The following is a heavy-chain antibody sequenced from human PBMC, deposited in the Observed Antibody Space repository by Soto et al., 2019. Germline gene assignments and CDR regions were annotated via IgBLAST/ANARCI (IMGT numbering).Heavy chain of an antibody. CDR2: IYYSGST. CDR1: GGSISSGDYY. D-gene: IGHD3-10*01. J-gene: IGHJ5*02. Sequence: SETLFLTCAVSGGSISSGDYYRSWIRQPPGKGLELIGYIYYSGSTYYNPSLKSRVTISVDTSKNQFSLKLTSVTAADTAVYYCTRALWFGGNRNWFDPWGQGTLVTVSS. V-gene: IGHV4-30-4*02. CDR3: TRALWFGGNRNWFDP.